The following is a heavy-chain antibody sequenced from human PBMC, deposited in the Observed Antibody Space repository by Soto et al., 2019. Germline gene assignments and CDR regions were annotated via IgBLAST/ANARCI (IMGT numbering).Heavy chain of an antibody. D-gene: IGHD2-15*01. CDR2: ISGYNGHT. CDR3: ARGPTLFDY. CDR1: GYTFTSYD. V-gene: IGHV1-18*01. J-gene: IGHJ4*02. Sequence: GASVKVSCKASGYTFTSYDINWVRQATGQGLDWMGWISGYNGHTNYAQKIQGRATMTTDTSTSTAFMELRSLTSDDTAVYFCARGPTLFDYWGQGTLVTVSS.